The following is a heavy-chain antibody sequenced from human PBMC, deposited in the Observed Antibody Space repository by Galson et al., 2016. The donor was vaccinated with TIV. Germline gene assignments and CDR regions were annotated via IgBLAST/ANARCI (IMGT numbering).Heavy chain of an antibody. V-gene: IGHV1-18*01. Sequence: SVKVSCKASGYTFNTHGLSWVRQAPGQGLEWMGWISAYNGDTFYAQRLQGRLTMTTDTSTNTAYMELNSLTVDDTAIYYCARDREVNSGFDPAYWGQGTLVTVSS. D-gene: IGHD5-12*01. CDR1: GYTFNTHG. CDR3: ARDREVNSGFDPAY. CDR2: ISAYNGDT. J-gene: IGHJ4*02.